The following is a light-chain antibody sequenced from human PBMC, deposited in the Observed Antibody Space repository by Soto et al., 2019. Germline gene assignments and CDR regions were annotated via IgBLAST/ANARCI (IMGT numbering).Light chain of an antibody. J-gene: IGKJ3*01. Sequence: AIQLTQSPPSLSASVGDRVTITCRASQGISSAVAWYQQKPGKAPKVLMYDASSMESGVPSRFSGSGSAADFTLTTSSLHTEDFATYYCHPFNSEPFTFGPGTKVDIK. CDR3: HPFNSEPFT. CDR2: DAS. V-gene: IGKV1-13*02. CDR1: QGISSA.